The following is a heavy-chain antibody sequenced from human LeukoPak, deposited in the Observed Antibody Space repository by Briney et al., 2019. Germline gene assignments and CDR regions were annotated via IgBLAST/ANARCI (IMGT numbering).Heavy chain of an antibody. CDR3: AGQAVAGGYYYGMDV. D-gene: IGHD6-19*01. Sequence: ASVKVSFKASGYTFTGYYMHWVRQAPGQGLEWMGWINPNSGGTNYAQKFQGRVTMTRDTSISTAYMELSRLRSDDTAVYYCAGQAVAGGYYYGMDVWGQGTTVTVSS. V-gene: IGHV1-2*02. J-gene: IGHJ6*02. CDR2: INPNSGGT. CDR1: GYTFTGYY.